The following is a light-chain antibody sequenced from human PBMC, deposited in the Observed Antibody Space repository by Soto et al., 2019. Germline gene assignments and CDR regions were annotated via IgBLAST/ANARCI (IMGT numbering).Light chain of an antibody. J-gene: IGLJ2*01. CDR3: SSFTSKSTLI. V-gene: IGLV2-14*03. Sequence: QSALTQPASVSGSPGQSITISCAGTMRDIGAYNLVSWYQQHPGKTPQLIIYEVRNRPSGISFRFSGSKSGNTASLTISGLQAEDEADYYCSSFTSKSTLIFGGGTKLTVL. CDR1: MRDIGAYNL. CDR2: EVR.